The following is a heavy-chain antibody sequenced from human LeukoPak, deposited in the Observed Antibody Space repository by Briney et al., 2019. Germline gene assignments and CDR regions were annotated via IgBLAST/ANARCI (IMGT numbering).Heavy chain of an antibody. J-gene: IGHJ4*02. CDR2: IIPIFGTA. V-gene: IGHV1-69*13. Sequence: ASVTVSCKASGGTFSSYAISWVRQAPGQGLEWMGGIIPIFGTANYAQKFQGRVTITADESTSTAYMEQSSLRSEDTAVYYCARDCSGGSCYDYWGQGTLVTVSS. D-gene: IGHD2-15*01. CDR3: ARDCSGGSCYDY. CDR1: GGTFSSYA.